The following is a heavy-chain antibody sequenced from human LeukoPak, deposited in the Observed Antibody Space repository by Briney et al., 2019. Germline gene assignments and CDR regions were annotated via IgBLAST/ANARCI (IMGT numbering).Heavy chain of an antibody. Sequence: SQTLSLTCVISGDSVSSNTATWNWIRQSPSRGLEWLGRTYYRSKWYNDYAVSVKSRITINPDTSKNQFSLQLNSVTPEDTAVYYCARDPGRITTSLGAFDIWGQGTMVTVSS. CDR2: TYYRSKWYN. J-gene: IGHJ3*02. CDR1: GDSVSSNTAT. D-gene: IGHD3-10*01. CDR3: ARDPGRITTSLGAFDI. V-gene: IGHV6-1*01.